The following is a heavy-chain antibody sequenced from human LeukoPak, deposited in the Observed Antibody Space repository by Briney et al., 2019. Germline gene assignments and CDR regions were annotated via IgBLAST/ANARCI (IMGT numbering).Heavy chain of an antibody. D-gene: IGHD3-16*02. V-gene: IGHV3-30*12. CDR3: ARVNRGDAFDI. CDR1: GFTFSSYG. Sequence: QPGRSLRLSCAASGFTFSSYGMHWVPQAPGKGLEWVAVIWYDGRNKFYADSLKGGFTISRDNSKNTLYLQMNSLRAEDTAVYYCARVNRGDAFDIWGQGTLVTVSS. CDR2: IWYDGRNK. J-gene: IGHJ3*02.